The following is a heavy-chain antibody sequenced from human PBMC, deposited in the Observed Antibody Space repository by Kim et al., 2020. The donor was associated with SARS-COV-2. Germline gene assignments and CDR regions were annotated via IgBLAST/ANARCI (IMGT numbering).Heavy chain of an antibody. CDR2: INAGNGNT. Sequence: ASVKVSCKASGYTFTSYAMHWVRQAPGQRLEWMGWINAGNGNTKYSQKFQGRVTITRDTSASTAYMELSSLRSEDTAVYYCARFPGYSYGYYFDCWGQGTLVTVSS. V-gene: IGHV1-3*01. D-gene: IGHD5-18*01. CDR3: ARFPGYSYGYYFDC. J-gene: IGHJ4*02. CDR1: GYTFTSYA.